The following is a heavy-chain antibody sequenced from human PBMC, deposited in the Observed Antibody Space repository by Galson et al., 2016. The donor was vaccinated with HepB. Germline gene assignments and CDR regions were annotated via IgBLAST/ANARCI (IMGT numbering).Heavy chain of an antibody. CDR1: GFTFNNYA. D-gene: IGHD1/OR15-1a*01. CDR3: AKGTTLQVHFGYFDH. CDR2: ISDSGGNT. J-gene: IGHJ4*02. V-gene: IGHV3-23*01. Sequence: SLRLSCAASGFTFNNYAMSWVRQAPGKGLEWVSGISDSGGNTYFADSVKGRFTISRDNSRNTLYLQMNSLRVEDTAVYYCAKGTTLQVHFGYFDHWGQGTLVTVSS.